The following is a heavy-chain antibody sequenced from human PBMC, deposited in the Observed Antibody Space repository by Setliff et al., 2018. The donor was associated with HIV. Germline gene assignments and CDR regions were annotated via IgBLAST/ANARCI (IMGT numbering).Heavy chain of an antibody. CDR1: GGSISSGGYY. V-gene: IGHV4-31*03. D-gene: IGHD3-16*01. J-gene: IGHJ4*02. CDR2: IYYSGST. Sequence: PSETLSLTCTVSGGSISSGGYYCSWIRQHPGEGLEWIGYIYYSGSTYYNPSLKSRVTISVDTSKNQFSLKLSSVTAADTAVYYCARVPPLKAFGGVFSLYYFDYWGQGTRVTVSS. CDR3: ARVPPLKAFGGVFSLYYFDY.